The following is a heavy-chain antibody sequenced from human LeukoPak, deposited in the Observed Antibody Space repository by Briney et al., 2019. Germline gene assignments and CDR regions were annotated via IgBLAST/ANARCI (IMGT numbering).Heavy chain of an antibody. Sequence: GASVKVSCKASGYTFNAYFIHWLRLAPGQGFEWMGWMHPNGGGPRYAQKFQGRVIMTRDTSITTDFMELQRLTSDDSAVYFCARVALAGHFDYWGQGTPVAVSS. CDR1: GYTFNAYF. CDR3: ARVALAGHFDY. D-gene: IGHD6-19*01. V-gene: IGHV1-2*02. CDR2: MHPNGGGP. J-gene: IGHJ4*02.